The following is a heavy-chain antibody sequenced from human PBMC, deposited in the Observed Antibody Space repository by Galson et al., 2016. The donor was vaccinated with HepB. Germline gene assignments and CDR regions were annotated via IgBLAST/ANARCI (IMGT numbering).Heavy chain of an antibody. J-gene: IGHJ6*04. CDR3: ARDFWSGEQGGPYYDYGMDV. D-gene: IGHD3-3*01. V-gene: IGHV4-61*02. CDR1: GGSISSGRYY. CDR2: IYTSEST. Sequence: TLSLTCTVSGGSISSGRYYWSWIRQPAGKGLEWIGRIYTSESTYYNPSLKSRVTISIDTSKNQFSLKLSSVTAADTAVYYCARDFWSGEQGGPYYDYGMDVWGKWTTVTVSS.